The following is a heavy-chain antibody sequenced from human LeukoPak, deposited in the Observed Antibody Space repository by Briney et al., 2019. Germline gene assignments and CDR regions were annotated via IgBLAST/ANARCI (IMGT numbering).Heavy chain of an antibody. CDR1: GGSISSYY. J-gene: IGHJ2*01. D-gene: IGHD2-2*02. Sequence: PSETLSLTCTVSGGSISSYYWSWIRQPPGKGLEWIGYIYYSGSTNYNPSLKSRVTISVDTSKNQFSLKLSSVTAADTAVYYCARGGIDCSSTSCYTEFWYFDLWGRGTLVTVSS. CDR2: IYYSGST. CDR3: ARGGIDCSSTSCYTEFWYFDL. V-gene: IGHV4-59*01.